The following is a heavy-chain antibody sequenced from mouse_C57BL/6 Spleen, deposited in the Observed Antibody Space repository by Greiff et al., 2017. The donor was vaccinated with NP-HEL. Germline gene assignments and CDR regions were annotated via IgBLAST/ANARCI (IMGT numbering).Heavy chain of an antibody. CDR2: IDPSDSYT. D-gene: IGHD2-1*01. CDR3: ARGIYYGNSRGWFAY. Sequence: QVQLQQSGAELVMPGASVKLSCKASGYTFTSYWMHWVKQRPGQGLEWIGEIDPSDSYTNYNQKFKGKSTLTVDKSSSTAYMQLSSLTSEDSAVYYCARGIYYGNSRGWFAYWGQGTLVTVSA. V-gene: IGHV1-69*01. J-gene: IGHJ3*01. CDR1: GYTFTSYW.